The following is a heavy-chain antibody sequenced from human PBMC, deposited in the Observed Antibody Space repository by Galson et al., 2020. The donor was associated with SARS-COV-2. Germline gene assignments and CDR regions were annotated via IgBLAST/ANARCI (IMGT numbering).Heavy chain of an antibody. Sequence: SETLSLTCTVSGGSVSSGSDYWSWIRQPPGKGLEWIGYVSYSGNTSYHPSLKSRVIISLDTSKNHFSLNLSSVTAADTAVYYCARDLRVHYECIDVWGQGTTVTVSS. CDR2: VSYSGNT. CDR3: ARDLRVHYECIDV. D-gene: IGHD3-3*01. CDR1: GGSVSSGSDY. J-gene: IGHJ6*02. V-gene: IGHV4-61*03.